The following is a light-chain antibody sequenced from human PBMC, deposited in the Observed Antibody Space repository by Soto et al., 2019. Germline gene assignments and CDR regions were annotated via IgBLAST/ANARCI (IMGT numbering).Light chain of an antibody. CDR1: QSFSSN. CDR2: GAS. J-gene: IGKJ1*01. Sequence: EIVMTQSPATLSVSPGERDTLSCRASQSFSSNLAWYQQKPGQAPRLLIYGASTRATGIPARFSGSGSGTEFTLTFSSLQSEDFAVYYCQQYNNWPKTFGQGTKV. CDR3: QQYNNWPKT. V-gene: IGKV3-15*01.